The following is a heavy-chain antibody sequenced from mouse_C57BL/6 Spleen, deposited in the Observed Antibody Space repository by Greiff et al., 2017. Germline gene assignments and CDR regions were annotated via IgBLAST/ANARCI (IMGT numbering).Heavy chain of an antibody. Sequence: VQLQQSGPALVKPGASVKISCKASGYAFSSSWLNWVKQRPGKGLEWIGRIYPGDGDTNYNGKFKGKATLTADKSSSTAYRQLSSLTSEDSAVYFCARSMITTGRGFDDWGQGTTLTVAS. D-gene: IGHD2-4*01. CDR3: ARSMITTGRGFDD. J-gene: IGHJ2*01. V-gene: IGHV1-82*01. CDR2: IYPGDGDT. CDR1: GYAFSSSW.